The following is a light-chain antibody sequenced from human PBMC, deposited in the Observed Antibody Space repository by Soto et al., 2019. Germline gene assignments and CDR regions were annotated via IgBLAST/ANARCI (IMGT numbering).Light chain of an antibody. J-gene: IGKJ5*01. Sequence: EIVMTQSPATLSVTPGERATLSCMASQSVSSNLAWYQQKPGQAPWLLIFGASTGATGLPSRFSGSGSGTDFTLTIDSLQSEDVAVYYCQQYHHWPVTFGGGTRLEIK. CDR2: GAS. CDR1: QSVSSN. V-gene: IGKV3-15*01. CDR3: QQYHHWPVT.